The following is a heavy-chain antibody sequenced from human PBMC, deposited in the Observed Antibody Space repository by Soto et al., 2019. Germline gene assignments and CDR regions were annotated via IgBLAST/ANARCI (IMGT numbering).Heavy chain of an antibody. V-gene: IGHV3-21*01. J-gene: IGHJ6*02. CDR3: AEGDYNYYGMDV. CDR2: ISSSSSYI. CDR1: GFTFSSYS. Sequence: GGSLRLSCAASGFTFSSYSMNWVRQAPGKGLEWVSSISSSSSYIYYADSVKGRFTIPRDNAKNSLYLQMNSLRAEDTAVYYCAEGDYNYYGMDVWGQGTTVTVSS.